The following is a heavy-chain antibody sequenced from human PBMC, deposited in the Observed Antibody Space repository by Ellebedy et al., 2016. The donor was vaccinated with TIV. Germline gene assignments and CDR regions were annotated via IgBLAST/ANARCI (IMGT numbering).Heavy chain of an antibody. V-gene: IGHV4-4*07. CDR3: ARESGSSWYSDAFDI. CDR2: IYTSGST. Sequence: SETLSLTCTVSGGSISSYYWSWIRQPAGKGLEWIGRIYTSGSTNYNPSLKSRVTMSVDTSKNQFSLKLSSVTAADTAVYYCARESGSSWYSDAFDIWGQGTMVTVSS. J-gene: IGHJ3*02. CDR1: GGSISSYY. D-gene: IGHD6-13*01.